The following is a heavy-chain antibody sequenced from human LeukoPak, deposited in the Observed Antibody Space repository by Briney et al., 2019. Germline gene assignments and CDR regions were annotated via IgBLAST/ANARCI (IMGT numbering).Heavy chain of an antibody. CDR1: AYTFTSSG. D-gene: IGHD3-10*01. J-gene: IGHJ4*02. V-gene: IGHV1-18*01. CDR2: ISAYNGNT. CDR3: GKGRMWRGVIVY. Sequence: GASVKVSCKASAYTFTSSGISWVRQAPGQGLEWMGWISAYNGNTNYAQKLQGRVTMTTDTSTSTAYMELRSLRSDDTAVYSWGKGRMWRGVIVYWGQGTLVTVSS.